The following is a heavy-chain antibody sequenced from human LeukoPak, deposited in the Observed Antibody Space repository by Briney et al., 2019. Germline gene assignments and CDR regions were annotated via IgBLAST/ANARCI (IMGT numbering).Heavy chain of an antibody. CDR2: IFYSGNT. CDR3: AREVVGVLRFLDY. Sequence: GSLRLSCAASGFTFSSYWMSWIRQSPGKGLEWIGYIFYSGNTNYNPSLKSRVTISLDKSKNQFSLKVNSVTAADTAVYYCAREVVGVLRFLDYWGQGTLVTVSS. CDR1: GFTFSSYW. J-gene: IGHJ4*02. V-gene: IGHV4-59*01. D-gene: IGHD3-3*01.